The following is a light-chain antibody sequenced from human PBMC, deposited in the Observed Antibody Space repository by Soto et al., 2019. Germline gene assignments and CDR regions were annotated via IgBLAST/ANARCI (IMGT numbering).Light chain of an antibody. V-gene: IGKV3-20*01. CDR3: QRYGSSPSWT. Sequence: ESVLTQSPGTLSLSPGERATLSCRAIQSVSTSYLAWYQQKPGQAPRLLIYGASSRATGIPDRFSGSGSGTDFTLTINRLEPEDFAVYYCQRYGSSPSWTFGQGTRLEIK. CDR1: QSVSTSY. J-gene: IGKJ5*01. CDR2: GAS.